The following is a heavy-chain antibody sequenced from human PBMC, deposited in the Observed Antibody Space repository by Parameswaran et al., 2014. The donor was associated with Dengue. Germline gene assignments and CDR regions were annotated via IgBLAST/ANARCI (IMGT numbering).Heavy chain of an antibody. Sequence: WVRQAPGQGLEWMGWINPNSGGTNYAQKFQGRVTMTRDTSISTAYMELSRLRSDDTAVYYCARVWGQLVSYYYYGMDVWGQGTTVTVS. CDR3: ARVWGQLVSYYYYGMDV. J-gene: IGHJ6*02. CDR2: INPNSGGT. V-gene: IGHV1-2*02. D-gene: IGHD6-6*01.